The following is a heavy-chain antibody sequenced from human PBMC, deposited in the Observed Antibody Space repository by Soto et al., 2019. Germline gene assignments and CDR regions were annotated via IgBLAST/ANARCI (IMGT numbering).Heavy chain of an antibody. CDR1: GFTFSSYG. V-gene: IGHV3-30*18. J-gene: IGHJ6*02. Sequence: QVQLVESGGGVVQPGRSLRLSCAASGFTFSSYGMHWVRQAPGKALEWVAGTSYDASNKYYADSVKGRFTISRDNSKNTLSVHMNSLRVEETAVYYCAKAEGSGSHPLYDYGMDVWGQGTTVTVSS. CDR2: TSYDASNK. CDR3: AKAEGSGSHPLYDYGMDV. D-gene: IGHD3-10*01.